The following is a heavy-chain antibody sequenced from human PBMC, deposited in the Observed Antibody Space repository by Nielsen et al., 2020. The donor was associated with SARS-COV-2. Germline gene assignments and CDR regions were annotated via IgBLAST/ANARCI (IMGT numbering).Heavy chain of an antibody. D-gene: IGHD3-10*01. CDR3: AKDRSPTVGGLIIPQPFDS. V-gene: IGHV3-30*02. CDR1: GFTFSNYG. J-gene: IGHJ4*02. CDR2: VFYDGTNE. Sequence: GGSLRLSCAASGFTFSNYGMHWVRQAPGKGLEWLAVVFYDGTNEFYADSVRGRFTLSRDNSENTLYLQMNSLRPEDTALYYCAKDRSPTVGGLIIPQPFDSWGQGTLVTVSS.